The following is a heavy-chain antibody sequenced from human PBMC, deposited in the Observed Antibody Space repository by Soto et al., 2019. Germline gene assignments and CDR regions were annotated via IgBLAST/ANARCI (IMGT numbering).Heavy chain of an antibody. V-gene: IGHV1-69*13. CDR3: ARVNYYDSSGYTAEYLQH. J-gene: IGHJ1*01. Sequence: GASVRVSCKASGGTFSSYAISWVRQAPGQGLEWMGGIIPIFGTANYAQKFQGRVTITADESTSTAYMELSSLRSEDTAVYYCARVNYYDSSGYTAEYLQHWGQGTLVTVSS. D-gene: IGHD3-22*01. CDR1: GGTFSSYA. CDR2: IIPIFGTA.